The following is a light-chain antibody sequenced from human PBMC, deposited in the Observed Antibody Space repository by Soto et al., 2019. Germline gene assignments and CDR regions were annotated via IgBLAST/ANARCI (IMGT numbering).Light chain of an antibody. CDR2: DVT. Sequence: QSVLTQPRSVSASPGQSVTISCTGTSSDVGGYNYVSWYHQHPGQAPKLMIYDVTKRPSGVPDRFSGSKSGNTASLTISGLQAEDEGDYYCCSFAANYTWVFGGGTKLTVL. CDR3: CSFAANYTWV. J-gene: IGLJ3*02. V-gene: IGLV2-11*01. CDR1: SSDVGGYNY.